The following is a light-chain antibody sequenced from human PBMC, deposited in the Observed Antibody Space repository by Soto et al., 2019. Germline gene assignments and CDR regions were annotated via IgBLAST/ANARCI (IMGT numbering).Light chain of an antibody. CDR3: QQYGSSSWT. J-gene: IGKJ1*01. CDR2: GAS. V-gene: IGKV3-20*01. CDR1: QTVSSNY. Sequence: EIILSQSPDTVSLSPGERATLSCRASQTVSSNYLAWCQQRPGQAPRLLIYGASTRAAGIPDRFSGSGSGTDFTLTITRLEPEDFAVYYCQQYGSSSWTFGQGTKVDIK.